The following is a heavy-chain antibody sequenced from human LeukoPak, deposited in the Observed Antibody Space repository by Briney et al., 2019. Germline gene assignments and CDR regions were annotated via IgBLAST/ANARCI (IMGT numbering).Heavy chain of an antibody. CDR1: RYTLSESS. CDR3: ATGYCTGGSCYSTLYYGMAV. D-gene: IGHD2-15*01. J-gene: IGHJ6*02. V-gene: IGHV1-24*01. Sequence: GASVKVSCKVSRYTLSESSMHWVRQAPGKGLEWMGGFDPEDGETIYAQKFQGRVTMTEDTSTDTAYMELSSLRSEDTAVYYCATGYCTGGSCYSTLYYGMAVWGQGTTVTVSS. CDR2: FDPEDGET.